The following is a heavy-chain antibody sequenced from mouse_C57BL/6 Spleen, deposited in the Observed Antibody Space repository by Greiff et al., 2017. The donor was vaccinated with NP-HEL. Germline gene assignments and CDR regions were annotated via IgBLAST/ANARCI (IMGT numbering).Heavy chain of an antibody. V-gene: IGHV3-6*01. CDR2: ISYDGSN. CDR3: AREGGGYYDYAMDY. CDR1: GYSITSGYY. Sequence: EVHLVESGPGLVKPSQSLSLTCSVTGYSITSGYYWNWIRQFPGNKLEWMGYISYDGSNNYNPSLKNRISITRDTSKNQFFLKLNSVTTEDTATYYCAREGGGYYDYAMDYWGQGTSVTVSS. D-gene: IGHD2-3*01. J-gene: IGHJ4*01.